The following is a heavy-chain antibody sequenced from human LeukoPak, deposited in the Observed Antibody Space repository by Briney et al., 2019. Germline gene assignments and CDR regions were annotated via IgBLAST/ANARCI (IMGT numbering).Heavy chain of an antibody. CDR3: AKDRGSGFGELSNWFDP. Sequence: GRSLRLSCAASGFTFSSYGMHWVRQAPGKGLEWVAVIWYDGSNKYYADSVKGRFTISRDNSKNTLYLQMNSLRAEDTAVYYCAKDRGSGFGELSNWFDPWGQGTLVTVSS. D-gene: IGHD3-10*01. J-gene: IGHJ5*02. CDR2: IWYDGSNK. V-gene: IGHV3-33*06. CDR1: GFTFSSYG.